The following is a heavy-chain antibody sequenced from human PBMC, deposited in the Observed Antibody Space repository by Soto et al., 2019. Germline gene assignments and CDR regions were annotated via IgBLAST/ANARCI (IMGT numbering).Heavy chain of an antibody. CDR2: IYYSGST. CDR3: ARGLDYDFWSGYYTGASYYWFDP. CDR1: GGSISSYY. V-gene: IGHV4-59*07. J-gene: IGHJ5*02. D-gene: IGHD3-3*01. Sequence: SDTLSVTCTVSGGSISSYYWSWIRQPPGKGLEWIGYIYYSGSTNYNPSLKSRVTISVDTSKNQFSLKLSSVTAADTAVYYCARGLDYDFWSGYYTGASYYWFDPCRQLPLVTVPP.